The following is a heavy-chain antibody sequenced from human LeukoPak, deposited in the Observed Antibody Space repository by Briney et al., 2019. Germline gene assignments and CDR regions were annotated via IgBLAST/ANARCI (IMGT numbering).Heavy chain of an antibody. CDR2: IYYSGST. D-gene: IGHD1-1*01. J-gene: IGHJ6*02. Sequence: PSETLSLTCTVSGGSISSYYWSWIRQPPGKGLEWIGYIYYSGSTNYSLSLKSRVTISVDTSKNQFSLKLSSVTAADTAVYYCARLHGERQTYYYGMDVWGQGTTVTVSS. V-gene: IGHV4-59*01. CDR3: ARLHGERQTYYYGMDV. CDR1: GGSISSYY.